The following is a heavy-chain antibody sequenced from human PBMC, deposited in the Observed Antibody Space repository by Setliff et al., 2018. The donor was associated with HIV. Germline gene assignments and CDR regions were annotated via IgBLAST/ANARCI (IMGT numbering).Heavy chain of an antibody. CDR2: MHHSGGT. Sequence: ASETLSLTCAFYGESSNDYYWNWIRQPPGKGLEWIGSMHHSGGTYYNPSLKTRVTISLDTSKNQFSLKLSSVTAADTAVYYCARDCSGGTCHSGGGYDTFDFWGQGTMVTVSS. D-gene: IGHD2-15*01. V-gene: IGHV4-34*01. CDR1: GESSNDYY. CDR3: ARDCSGGTCHSGGGYDTFDF. J-gene: IGHJ3*01.